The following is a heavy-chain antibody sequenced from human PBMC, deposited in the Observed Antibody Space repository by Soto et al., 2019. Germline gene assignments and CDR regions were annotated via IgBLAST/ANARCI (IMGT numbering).Heavy chain of an antibody. D-gene: IGHD6-13*01. CDR1: GGSISSSSPY. V-gene: IGHV4-39*01. Sequence: QLQLQESGPGLVKPSETLSLTCGVSGGSISSSSPYWGWIRQPPGKGLQWIGNIYYTGITYFNPSLKSRVTISVDTSKKPFFLKLTSVTAADTAVYYCATGYGSSWYDYWGQGTRVTVAS. CDR3: ATGYGSSWYDY. J-gene: IGHJ4*02. CDR2: IYYTGIT.